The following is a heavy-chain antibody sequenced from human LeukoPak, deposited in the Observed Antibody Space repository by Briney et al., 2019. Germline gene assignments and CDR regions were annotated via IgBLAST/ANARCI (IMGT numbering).Heavy chain of an antibody. CDR1: DGSISSYY. CDR2: IYTSGST. Sequence: PSETLALTCTVSDGSISSYYWSWIRQPAGKGLEWIGRIYTSGSTNYNPSLKSRVTMSVDTSKNQFSLKLSSVTVADTAVYYCARDCSSTSCYGLVDYWGQGTLVTVSS. J-gene: IGHJ4*02. D-gene: IGHD2-2*01. CDR3: ARDCSSTSCYGLVDY. V-gene: IGHV4-4*07.